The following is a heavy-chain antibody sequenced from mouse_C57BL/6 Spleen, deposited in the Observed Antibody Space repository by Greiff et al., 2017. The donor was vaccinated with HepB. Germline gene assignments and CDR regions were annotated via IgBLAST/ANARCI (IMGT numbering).Heavy chain of an antibody. CDR1: GFNIKNTY. CDR2: IDPANGNT. V-gene: IGHV14-3*01. J-gene: IGHJ1*03. D-gene: IGHD1-1*01. Sequence: VQLQQSVAELVRPGASVELSCTASGFNIKNTYMHWVKQRPEQGLEWIGRIDPANGNTKYAPKFQGKATITADTSSNTAYLQLSSLTSEDTAIYYCARSGITTVERDWYFDVWGTGTTVTVSS. CDR3: ARSGITTVERDWYFDV.